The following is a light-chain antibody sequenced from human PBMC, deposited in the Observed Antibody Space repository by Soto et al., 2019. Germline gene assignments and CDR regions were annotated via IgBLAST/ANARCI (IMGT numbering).Light chain of an antibody. CDR2: GVS. J-gene: IGKJ3*01. V-gene: IGKV3-20*01. CDR3: QQYGTSPFT. CDR1: QRVSSSF. Sequence: DTVLTQSPRTLSSSPGERATLSCRASQRVSSSFFAWYQQKPGQAPRLLTYGVSTRATGIPARFSGSGSGTDFTLTISRLEPEDFAVYYCQQYGTSPFTFGPGTKVDIK.